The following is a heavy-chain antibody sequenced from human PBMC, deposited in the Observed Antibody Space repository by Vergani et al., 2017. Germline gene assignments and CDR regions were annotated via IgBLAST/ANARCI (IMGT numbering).Heavy chain of an antibody. CDR2: IIPILGIA. CDR3: ARGVDSGYGN. Sequence: QVQLVQSGAEVKKPGSSVKVSCKASGGTFSSYTISWVRQAPGQGLEWMGRIIPILGIANYAQKFQGRVTITAEKSTSTAYRELSSLRSEDTAVYYCARGVDSGYGNWGQGTLVTVSS. CDR1: GGTFSSYT. V-gene: IGHV1-69*02. D-gene: IGHD5-12*01. J-gene: IGHJ4*02.